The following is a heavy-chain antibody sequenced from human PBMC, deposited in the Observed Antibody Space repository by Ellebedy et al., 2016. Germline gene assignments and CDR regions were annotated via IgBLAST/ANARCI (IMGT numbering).Heavy chain of an antibody. D-gene: IGHD3-10*01. CDR3: ARRGPGGFDY. CDR2: ISYDGSNK. Sequence: GGSLRLXXAASGFTFSSYAMHWVRQAPGKGLEWVAVISYDGSNKYYADSVKGRFTISRDNAKSSLYLQMNSLRDEDTAVYYCARRGPGGFDYWGQGTLVTVSS. V-gene: IGHV3-30*14. CDR1: GFTFSSYA. J-gene: IGHJ4*02.